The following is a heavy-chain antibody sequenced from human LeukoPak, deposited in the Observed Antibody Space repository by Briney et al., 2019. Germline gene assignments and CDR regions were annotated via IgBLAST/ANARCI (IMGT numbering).Heavy chain of an antibody. Sequence: SETLSLTCTVSGGSISSSSYYWGWIRQPPGKGLEWIGSIYYSGSTYYNPSLKSRVTISVDTSKNQFSLKLSSVTAADTAVCYCARDGAYSGYDYEGYNWFDPWGQGTLVTVSS. D-gene: IGHD5-12*01. J-gene: IGHJ5*02. V-gene: IGHV4-39*07. CDR3: ARDGAYSGYDYEGYNWFDP. CDR2: IYYSGST. CDR1: GGSISSSSYY.